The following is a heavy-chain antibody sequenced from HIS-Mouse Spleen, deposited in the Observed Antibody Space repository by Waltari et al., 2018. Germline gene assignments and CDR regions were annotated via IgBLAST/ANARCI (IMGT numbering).Heavy chain of an antibody. D-gene: IGHD6-13*01. V-gene: IGHV4-39*07. J-gene: IGHJ2*01. CDR3: AREIPYSSSWYDWYFDL. CDR2: INYSGST. Sequence: QLQLQESGPGLVKPSETLSLTCTVSGGSISSSSYYWGWIRQPPGKGPEWIGSINYSGSTYYNPSLKSRVTISVDTSKNQFSLKLGSVTAADTAVYYCAREIPYSSSWYDWYFDLWGRGTLVTVSS. CDR1: GGSISSSSYY.